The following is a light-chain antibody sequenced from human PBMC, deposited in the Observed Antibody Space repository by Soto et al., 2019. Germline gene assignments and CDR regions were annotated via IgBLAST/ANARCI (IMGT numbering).Light chain of an antibody. CDR1: SSNIGLND. CDR2: ENS. CDR3: GAWDTGLTGGL. V-gene: IGLV1-51*02. J-gene: IGLJ2*01. Sequence: QSVLTQPPSVSAAPGQDVTISCSGSSSNIGLNDVAWYQQLPGTAPKLLIYENSKRPSGIPDRFSGSKSGTSATLGITGLQTGDEADYYCGAWDTGLTGGLFGGGTKVTVL.